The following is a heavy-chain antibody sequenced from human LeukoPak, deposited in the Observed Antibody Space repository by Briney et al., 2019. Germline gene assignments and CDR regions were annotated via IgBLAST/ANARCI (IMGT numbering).Heavy chain of an antibody. CDR3: ARVWFGEPLGYYGMDV. V-gene: IGHV1-18*04. D-gene: IGHD3-10*01. Sequence: ASVKVSCKASGYTFTSYGISWVRQAPGQGLEWMGWISACNGNTNYAQKLQGRVTMTTDTSTSTAYMELRSLRSDDTAVYYCARVWFGEPLGYYGMDVWGKGTTVTVSS. CDR2: ISACNGNT. CDR1: GYTFTSYG. J-gene: IGHJ6*04.